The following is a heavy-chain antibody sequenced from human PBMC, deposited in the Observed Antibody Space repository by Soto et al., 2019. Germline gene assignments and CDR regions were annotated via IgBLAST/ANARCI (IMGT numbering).Heavy chain of an antibody. CDR3: AKGLVNGRWYAAD. V-gene: IGHV3-23*01. D-gene: IGHD6-13*01. CDR2: ITTNGHT. Sequence: EVHLLESGGVLVQPGESLRLSCETSGFTFSNCVMTWLRQPPGKRLEWVSVITTNGHTDYADSVKGRFTNSRDNAKNTVDLQMNTLRPADTAGYYCAKGLVNGRWYAADWGQGTLVPVSS. CDR1: GFTFSNCV. J-gene: IGHJ4*02.